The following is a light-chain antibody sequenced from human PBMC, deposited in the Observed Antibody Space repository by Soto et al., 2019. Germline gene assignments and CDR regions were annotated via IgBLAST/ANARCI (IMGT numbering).Light chain of an antibody. CDR1: QGNTTY. V-gene: IGKV1-39*01. CDR3: QQISSTP. Sequence: DIQMTQSPSSLPAFVGARVTISCRASQGNTTYLSWSQQKSGKAPKVVVYTTSTFQSGVPSRFSGSASRTDFSLTISSLQPRHFPTYFCQQISSTPFGPGP. CDR2: TTS. J-gene: IGKJ3*01.